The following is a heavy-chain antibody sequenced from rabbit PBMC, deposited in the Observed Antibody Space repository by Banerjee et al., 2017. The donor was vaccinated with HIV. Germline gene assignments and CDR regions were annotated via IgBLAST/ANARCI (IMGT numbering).Heavy chain of an antibody. CDR3: ARRGYSSGDYAL. J-gene: IGHJ4*01. CDR2: IYTGSSGST. Sequence: QSLEESGGDLVKPGASLTLTCTASGFSFFKNYYMCWVRQAPGKGLEWIACIYTGSSGSTYYASWAKGRFTISKTSSTTVTLQMTSLTAADTATYFCARRGYSSGDYALWGPGTLVTVS. V-gene: IGHV1S40*01. D-gene: IGHD1-1*01. CDR1: GFSFFKNYY.